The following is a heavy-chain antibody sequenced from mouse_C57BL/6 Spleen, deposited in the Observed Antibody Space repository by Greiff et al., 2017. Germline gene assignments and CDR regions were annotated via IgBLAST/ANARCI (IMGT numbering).Heavy chain of an antibody. CDR3: ARGGLTVAY. CDR2: ISYDGSN. Sequence: EVKLQESGPGLVKPSQSLSLTCSVTGYSITSGYYCNWIRQFPGNKLEWMGYISYDGSNNYNPSLKNRISITLDTSKNQFFLKLNSVTTEYTATCYCARGGLTVAYWGQGALVTVSA. J-gene: IGHJ3*01. D-gene: IGHD4-1*01. CDR1: GYSITSGYY. V-gene: IGHV3-6*01.